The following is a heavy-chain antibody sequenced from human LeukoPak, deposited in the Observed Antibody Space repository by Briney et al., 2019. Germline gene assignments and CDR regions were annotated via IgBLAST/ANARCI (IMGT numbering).Heavy chain of an antibody. CDR1: GATFGAYY. CDR2: INHSGST. V-gene: IGHV4-34*01. D-gene: IGHD6-13*01. J-gene: IGHJ4*02. Sequence: SETLSLTCAVQGATFGAYYWSGIRQPTAQGRDWIGEINHSGSTNYNPSLKSRVTISVDTSKNQFSLKLSSVTAADTAVYYCARVTGYMVEDCFDYWGQGTLVTVSS. CDR3: ARVTGYMVEDCFDY.